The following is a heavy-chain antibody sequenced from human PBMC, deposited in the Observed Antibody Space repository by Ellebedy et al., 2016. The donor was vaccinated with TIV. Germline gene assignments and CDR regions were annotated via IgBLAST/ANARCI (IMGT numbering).Heavy chain of an antibody. J-gene: IGHJ4*02. D-gene: IGHD1-26*01. Sequence: AASVKVSCKASGGTFSSYGISWVRQAPGQGLEWMGGIIPILGKANYAQKFQGRVTITADESTYTAYMELSSLRSEDTAVYYCARDSAGATRRFDYWGQGTLVTVSS. V-gene: IGHV1-69*10. CDR2: IIPILGKA. CDR1: GGTFSSYG. CDR3: ARDSAGATRRFDY.